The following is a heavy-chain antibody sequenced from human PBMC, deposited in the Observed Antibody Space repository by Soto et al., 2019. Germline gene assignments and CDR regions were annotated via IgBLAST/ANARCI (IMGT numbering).Heavy chain of an antibody. V-gene: IGHV1-8*01. CDR1: GYTFTSYD. CDR2: MNPNSGNT. D-gene: IGHD2-2*01. J-gene: IGHJ3*02. Sequence: ASVKVSCKASGYTFTSYDINWVRQATGQGLEWMGWMNPNSGNTGYAQKFQGRVTMTRNTSISTAYMELSSLRSEDTAVYYCARAVVVVLPASYDSFDIWGQGTMVTVSS. CDR3: ARAVVVVLPASYDSFDI.